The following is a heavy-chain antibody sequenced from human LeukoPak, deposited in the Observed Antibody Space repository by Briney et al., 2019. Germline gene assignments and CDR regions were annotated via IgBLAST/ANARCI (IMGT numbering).Heavy chain of an antibody. CDR3: ARDNPSGYYYYYMDV. Sequence: SQTLSLTCTVSGGSISSGSYYWSWIRQPAGKGLEWIGRIYTSGSTNYNPSLKSRVTISVDTSKNQFSLKLSSVTAADTAVYYCARDNPSGYYYYYMDVWGKGTTVTVSS. D-gene: IGHD1-14*01. J-gene: IGHJ6*03. CDR2: IYTSGST. V-gene: IGHV4-61*02. CDR1: GGSISSGSYY.